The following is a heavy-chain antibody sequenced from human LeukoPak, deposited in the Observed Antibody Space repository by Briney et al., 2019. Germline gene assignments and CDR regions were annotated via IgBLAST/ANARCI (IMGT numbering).Heavy chain of an antibody. CDR2: IYYSGST. J-gene: IGHJ4*02. D-gene: IGHD3-10*01. V-gene: IGHV4-39*07. Sequence: PSETLSLTCTVSGGSISSSSYYWGWIRQPPGKGLEWIGSIYYSGSTYYNPSLKSRVTISVDTSKNQFSLKLSSVTAADTAVYYCVLWFGELLPSVWDYWGQGTLVTVSS. CDR1: GGSISSSSYY. CDR3: VLWFGELLPSVWDY.